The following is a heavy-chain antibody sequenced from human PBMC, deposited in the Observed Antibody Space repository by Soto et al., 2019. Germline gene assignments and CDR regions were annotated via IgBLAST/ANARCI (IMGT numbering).Heavy chain of an antibody. J-gene: IGHJ5*02. Sequence: ASVKVSCKASGYTFITYDINWVRQATGQGLEWMGWMNPSNGNAGYAQKFQGRLTMTRNTSISTAYMELSSLRSDDTAVYYCARPGIAARHNWFDPWGQGTLVTVSS. V-gene: IGHV1-8*01. CDR2: MNPSNGNA. D-gene: IGHD6-6*01. CDR1: GYTFITYD. CDR3: ARPGIAARHNWFDP.